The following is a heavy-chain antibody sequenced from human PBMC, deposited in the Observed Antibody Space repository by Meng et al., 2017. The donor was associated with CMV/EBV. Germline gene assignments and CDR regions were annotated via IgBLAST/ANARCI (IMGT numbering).Heavy chain of an antibody. J-gene: IGHJ4*02. V-gene: IGHV1-58*01. D-gene: IGHD2-2*01. CDR1: GFTFTSSA. CDR3: AADIVVVPAATSGDY. CDR2: IVVGGGNT. Sequence: SVKVSCKASGFTFTSSAVQWVRQARGQRLEWIGWIVVGGGNTNYAQKFQERVTITRDMSTSTAYMELSSLRSEDTAVYYCAADIVVVPAATSGDYWGQGTLVTVSS.